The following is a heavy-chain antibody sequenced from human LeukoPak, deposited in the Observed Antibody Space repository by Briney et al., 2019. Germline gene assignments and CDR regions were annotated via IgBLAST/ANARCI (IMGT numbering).Heavy chain of an antibody. V-gene: IGHV1-18*01. Sequence: ASVKVSCKASGYTFTSYGISWVRQAPRQGLEWMGWISAYNGNTNYAQKLQGRVTMTTDTSTSTAYMELRSLRSDDTAVYYCARDRKRSSSWYESSDWFDPWGQGTLVTVSS. J-gene: IGHJ5*02. CDR1: GYTFTSYG. D-gene: IGHD6-13*01. CDR2: ISAYNGNT. CDR3: ARDRKRSSSWYESSDWFDP.